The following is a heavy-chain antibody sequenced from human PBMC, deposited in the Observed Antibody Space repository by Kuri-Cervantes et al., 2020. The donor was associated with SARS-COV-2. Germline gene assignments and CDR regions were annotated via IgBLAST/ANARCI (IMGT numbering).Heavy chain of an antibody. CDR3: AKESWVVTAIRGGFDI. CDR1: GFTFSSCG. D-gene: IGHD2-21*02. CDR2: ISYDANNE. V-gene: IGHV3-30*18. Sequence: GESLKISCAASGFTFSSCGMHWVRQAPGKGLEWVAVISYDANNEYYTDSVKGRFTISRDNSKKTLYLQMNNLRPEDTAAYYCAKESWVVTAIRGGFDIWGQGTMVTVSS. J-gene: IGHJ3*02.